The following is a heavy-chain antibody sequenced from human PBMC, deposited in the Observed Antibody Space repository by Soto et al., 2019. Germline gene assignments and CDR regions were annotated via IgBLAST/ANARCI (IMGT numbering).Heavy chain of an antibody. CDR3: ARDYYDSHFDY. J-gene: IGHJ4*02. CDR1: GGTFSSYT. V-gene: IGHV1-69*04. Sequence: SVKVSCKASGGTFSSYTISLVRQAPGQGLEWMGRIIPILGIANYAQKFQGRVTITADKSTSTAYMELSSLRSEDTAVYYCARDYYDSHFDYWGQGTLVTVSS. D-gene: IGHD5-12*01. CDR2: IIPILGIA.